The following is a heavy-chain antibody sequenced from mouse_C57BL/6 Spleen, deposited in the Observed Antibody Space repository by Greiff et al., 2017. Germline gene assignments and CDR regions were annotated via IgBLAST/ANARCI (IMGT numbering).Heavy chain of an antibody. CDR2: IYPGDGDT. CDR1: GYAFSSYW. CDR3: ARRLYYGSGGSMDY. Sequence: QVQLQQSGAELVKPGASVKISCKASGYAFSSYWMNWVKQRPGKGLEWIGQIYPGDGDTNYNGKFKGKATLTADKSSSTAYMQLSSLTSEDSAVYFCARRLYYGSGGSMDYWGQGTSVTVSS. D-gene: IGHD1-1*01. J-gene: IGHJ4*01. V-gene: IGHV1-80*01.